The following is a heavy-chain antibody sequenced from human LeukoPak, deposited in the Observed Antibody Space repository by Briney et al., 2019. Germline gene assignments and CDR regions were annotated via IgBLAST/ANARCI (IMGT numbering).Heavy chain of an antibody. CDR2: INTNTGNP. CDR1: GYTFTSYG. V-gene: IGHV7-4-1*02. J-gene: IGHJ5*02. D-gene: IGHD2-15*01. Sequence: GASVKVSCKASGYTFTSYGISWVRQAPGQGLEWMGWINTNTGNPTYAQGFTGRFVFSLDTSVSTAYLQISSLKAEDTAVYYCFVAVVAATPKWFDPWGQGTLVTVSS. CDR3: FVAVVAATPKWFDP.